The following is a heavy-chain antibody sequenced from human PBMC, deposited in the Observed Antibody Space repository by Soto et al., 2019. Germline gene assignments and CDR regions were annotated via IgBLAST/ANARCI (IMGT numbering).Heavy chain of an antibody. CDR1: GFTFSSYA. D-gene: IGHD2-2*01. Sequence: GGSLRLSCAASGFTFSSYAMSWVRQAPGKGLEWVSAISGSGGSTYYADSVKGRFTISRDNSKNTLYLQINSLRAEDTAVYYCAKAGGSGYCSSTSCPMASWGQGTLVTVSS. CDR2: ISGSGGST. J-gene: IGHJ5*02. CDR3: AKAGGSGYCSSTSCPMAS. V-gene: IGHV3-23*01.